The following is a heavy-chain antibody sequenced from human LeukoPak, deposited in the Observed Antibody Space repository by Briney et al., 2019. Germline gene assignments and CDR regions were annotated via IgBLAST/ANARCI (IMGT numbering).Heavy chain of an antibody. J-gene: IGHJ5*02. D-gene: IGHD3-22*01. CDR2: IYYSGST. V-gene: IGHV4-31*03. CDR1: GGSISSGGYY. Sequence: SQTLSLTCTVSGGSISSGGYYWSWIRQHPGKGLEWIGYIYYSGSTYYNPPLKSRVTISVDTSKNQFSLKLSSVTAADTAVYYCARGLVDSSGPSPFDPWGQGTLVTVSS. CDR3: ARGLVDSSGPSPFDP.